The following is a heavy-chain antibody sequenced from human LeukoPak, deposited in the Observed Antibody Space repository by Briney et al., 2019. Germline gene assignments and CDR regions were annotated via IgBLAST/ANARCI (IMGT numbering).Heavy chain of an antibody. CDR3: VRENYSSGWYGIIDY. CDR1: GGPVSSASHY. D-gene: IGHD6-19*01. Sequence: PSETLSLTCTVSGGPVSSASHYWSWIRQPPGKGLEWIGFGFYSGSTYYNPSLKSRVTISVDTSKNQFSLKLSSVTAADTAVYYCVRENYSSGWYGIIDYWGQGTLVTVSS. J-gene: IGHJ4*02. CDR2: GFYSGST. V-gene: IGHV4-61*01.